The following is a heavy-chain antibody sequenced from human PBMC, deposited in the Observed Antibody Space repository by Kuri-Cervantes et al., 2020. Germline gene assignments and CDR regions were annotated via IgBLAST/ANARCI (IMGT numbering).Heavy chain of an antibody. CDR2: IYSGGST. V-gene: IGHV3-53*05. J-gene: IGHJ3*02. Sequence: GGSLRLSCAASGFTVSSNYMSWVRQAPGKGLEWVSVIYSGGSTYYADSVKGRFTISRDNAKNSLYLQMNSLRAEDTALYYYAKDLLNYYDSSGLRAFDIWGQGTMVTVSS. CDR1: GFTVSSNY. D-gene: IGHD3-22*01. CDR3: AKDLLNYYDSSGLRAFDI.